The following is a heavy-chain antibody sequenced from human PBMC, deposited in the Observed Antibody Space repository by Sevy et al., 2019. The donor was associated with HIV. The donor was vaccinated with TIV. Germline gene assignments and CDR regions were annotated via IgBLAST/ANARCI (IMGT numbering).Heavy chain of an antibody. CDR1: GGYIRSVGYY. Sequence: KQSQTLSLTCTVSGGYIRSVGYYWSWIRQPAGRGLEWIGRILNSGSTDYNPSLKSRVTLSVDTSKNQVYLKLTSVTAADTALYYCAGTDSGGYYDYWGQGTLVTVSS. CDR2: ILNSGST. J-gene: IGHJ4*02. V-gene: IGHV4-61*02. D-gene: IGHD3-22*01. CDR3: AGTDSGGYYDY.